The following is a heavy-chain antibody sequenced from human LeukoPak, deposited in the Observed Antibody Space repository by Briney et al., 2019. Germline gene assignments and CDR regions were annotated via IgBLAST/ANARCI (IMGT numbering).Heavy chain of an antibody. V-gene: IGHV3-21*01. CDR1: GFTFSSYS. Sequence: PGGSLRLSCAASGFTFSSYSMNWVRQAPGKGLEWVSSIGSSSSYIYYTDSVKGRFTISRDNAKNSLYLQMNSLRAEDTAVYYCSRNVPAAGTDWYFDLWGRGTLVTVSS. J-gene: IGHJ2*01. CDR2: IGSSSSYI. CDR3: SRNVPAAGTDWYFDL. D-gene: IGHD6-13*01.